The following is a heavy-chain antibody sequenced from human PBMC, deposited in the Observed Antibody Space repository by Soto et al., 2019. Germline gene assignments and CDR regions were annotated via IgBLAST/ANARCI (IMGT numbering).Heavy chain of an antibody. CDR1: GFSVSDYS. V-gene: IGHV3-66*03. CDR2: YSCGST. D-gene: IGHD3-10*01. Sequence: GSLRLSCAASGFSVSDYSMTWVRQAPGKWLEWVSVYSCGSTHYADTVNGRFTISRDSSRNTVYRQMNSLRGEDTAVYYCARDLNVRGVLGVFDIWGQGTMVTVPS. J-gene: IGHJ3*02. CDR3: ARDLNVRGVLGVFDI.